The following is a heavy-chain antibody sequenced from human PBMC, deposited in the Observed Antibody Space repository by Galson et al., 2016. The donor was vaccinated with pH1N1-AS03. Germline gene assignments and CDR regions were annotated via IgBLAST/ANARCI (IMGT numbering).Heavy chain of an antibody. CDR1: GYTFTSND. J-gene: IGHJ4*02. V-gene: IGHV1-8*01. CDR2: MNPNTGIT. D-gene: IGHD3-10*01. Sequence: SVEVSCKASGYTFTSNDINWVRQATGQGLEWMGWMNPNTGITGYAQKFQGRVTMTRDISISTAYMELSSLRSEDTAAYFCARGVSAGVDFWGQGTLVTVSS. CDR3: ARGVSAGVDF.